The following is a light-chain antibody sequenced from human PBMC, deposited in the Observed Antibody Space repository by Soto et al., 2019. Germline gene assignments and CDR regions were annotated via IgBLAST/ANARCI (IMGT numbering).Light chain of an antibody. J-gene: IGLJ1*01. CDR1: SSNIGADYD. V-gene: IGLV1-40*01. CDR2: GNS. CDR3: QSYDSSLSVYV. Sequence: QSVLTQPPAVSGAPGRRVTISCTGSSSNIGADYDVHWYQQLPGTAPKLLIYGNSNRPSGVPDRFSGSKSGTSASLAITGLQAEDEADYYCQSYDSSLSVYVFGTGTKVTVL.